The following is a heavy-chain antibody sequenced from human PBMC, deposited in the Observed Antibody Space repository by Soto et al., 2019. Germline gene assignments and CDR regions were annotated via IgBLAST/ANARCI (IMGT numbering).Heavy chain of an antibody. V-gene: IGHV1-2*02. Sequence: VQLVQSGAAVKKPGASVKVSCKASGYTFTDYYVHWVRQAPGQGLDWRGWINPNSGGTKSAQKFQGRVTMTRDTSISTAYMELSRLRSDDTAVYYCARRKGDYYDSSGYHYYFDYWGPGTLVTVSS. CDR2: INPNSGGT. D-gene: IGHD3-22*01. CDR1: GYTFTDYY. J-gene: IGHJ4*02. CDR3: ARRKGDYYDSSGYHYYFDY.